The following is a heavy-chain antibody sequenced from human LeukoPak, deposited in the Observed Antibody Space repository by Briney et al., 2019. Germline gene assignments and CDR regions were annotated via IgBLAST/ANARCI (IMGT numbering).Heavy chain of an antibody. V-gene: IGHV4-34*01. J-gene: IGHJ4*02. CDR3: ARGNYDILTGYLY. CDR1: GGSFSGYY. D-gene: IGHD3-9*01. CDR2: INHSGST. Sequence: PSETLSLTCAVYGGSFSGYYWSWIRQPPGKGLEWLGEINHSGSTNYNPSLKSRFTISVDTSKNQFSLKLSSVTAADTAVYYCARGNYDILTGYLYWGQGTLVTVSS.